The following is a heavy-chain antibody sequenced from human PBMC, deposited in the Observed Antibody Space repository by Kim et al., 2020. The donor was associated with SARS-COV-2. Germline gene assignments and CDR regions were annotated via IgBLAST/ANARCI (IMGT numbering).Heavy chain of an antibody. J-gene: IGHJ4*02. Sequence: GGSLRLSCAASGFTFSSYEMNWVRQAPGKGLEWVPYISSSGSTIYYADSVKGRFTISRDNAKNSLYLQMNSLRAEDTAVYYCARVPAAYYFDYWGQGTLVTVSS. CDR2: ISSSGSTI. V-gene: IGHV3-48*03. CDR1: GFTFSSYE. D-gene: IGHD6-25*01. CDR3: ARVPAAYYFDY.